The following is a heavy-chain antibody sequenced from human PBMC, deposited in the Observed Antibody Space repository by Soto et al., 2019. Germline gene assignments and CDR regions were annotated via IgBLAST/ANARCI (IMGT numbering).Heavy chain of an antibody. CDR1: GGSISSSSYY. Sequence: QLQLQESGPGLVKPSETLSLTCTVSGGSISSSSYYWGWIRQPPGKGLEWIGSIDYSGSTYYNPPLKSRVTVSVDTSKNQFSLKLSSVTAADTAVYYCARHTPAISISDHWGQGTLVTVSS. CDR3: ARHTPAISISDH. CDR2: IDYSGST. D-gene: IGHD2-15*01. V-gene: IGHV4-39*01. J-gene: IGHJ4*02.